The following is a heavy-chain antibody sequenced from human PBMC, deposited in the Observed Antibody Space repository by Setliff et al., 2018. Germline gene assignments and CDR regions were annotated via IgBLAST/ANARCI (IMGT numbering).Heavy chain of an antibody. CDR3: ARDTPHDPVSSNWYRNWFDP. CDR1: GASISSGSNY. D-gene: IGHD6-13*01. CDR2: ILSSGGT. J-gene: IGHJ5*02. V-gene: IGHV4-61*09. Sequence: SETLSLTCTVSGASISSGSNYWSWIRQPAGKGVEWIGHILSSGGTNHNPSLKNRVSISLDTSKNQFSLNLNSVTAADTAVYFCARDTPHDPVSSNWYRNWFDPWGQGILVTVSS.